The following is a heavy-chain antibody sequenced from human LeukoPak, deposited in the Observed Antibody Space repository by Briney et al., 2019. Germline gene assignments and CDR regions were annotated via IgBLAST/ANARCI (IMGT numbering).Heavy chain of an antibody. J-gene: IGHJ5*02. D-gene: IGHD3-10*01. CDR2: ISGYNGNT. CDR1: GYSFTSYS. CDR3: ARSPNFYGSGSYLNWFDP. Sequence: ASVKVSCKASGYSFTSYSINWVRQAPGQGLEWMGWISGYNGNTNYAQKFQGRVTMTTDTSTNTAYMELRSLRFDDTAVYYCARSPNFYGSGSYLNWFDPWGQGTLVTVSS. V-gene: IGHV1-18*01.